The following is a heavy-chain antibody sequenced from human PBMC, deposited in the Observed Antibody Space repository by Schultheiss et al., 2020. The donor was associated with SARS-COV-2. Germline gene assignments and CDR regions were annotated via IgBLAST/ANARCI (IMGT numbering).Heavy chain of an antibody. CDR3: ARNAARLITRAQFDY. Sequence: GESLKISCAASGFTFSSYSMNWVRQAPGKGLEWVSYISTGSWTIYYADSVKGRFTISRDNAKNSLYLQMNSLRAEDTAVYYCARNAARLITRAQFDYWGQGTLVTVSS. CDR2: ISTGSWTI. V-gene: IGHV3-48*04. D-gene: IGHD6-6*01. CDR1: GFTFSSYS. J-gene: IGHJ4*02.